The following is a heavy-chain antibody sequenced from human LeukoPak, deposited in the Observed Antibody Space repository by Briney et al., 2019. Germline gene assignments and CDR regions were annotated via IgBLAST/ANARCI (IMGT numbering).Heavy chain of an antibody. D-gene: IGHD2-2*01. Sequence: PSETLSLTCAVYGCSFNDYYWSWIRQPPGKGLEWIGEINARGDTSYNPSLKSRVTISVDTSKKQFSLRLTSMIAADTALYYCARGQVPAARGYNWFDPWGKGNLVTVS. CDR2: INARGDT. CDR3: ARGQVPAARGYNWFDP. J-gene: IGHJ5*02. CDR1: GCSFNDYY. V-gene: IGHV4-34*01.